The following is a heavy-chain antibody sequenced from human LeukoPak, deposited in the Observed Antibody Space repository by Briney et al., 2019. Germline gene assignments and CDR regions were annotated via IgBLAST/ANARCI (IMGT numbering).Heavy chain of an antibody. CDR3: ARLQTAAGVDY. D-gene: IGHD6-13*01. V-gene: IGHV1-46*01. CDR1: GYTFTSDA. Sequence: ASVKVSCKASGYTFTSDAMNWVRQAPGQGLEWMGIINPSGGSTSYAQKFQGRVTMTRDMSTSTVYMELSSLRSEDTAVYYCARLQTAAGVDYWGQGTLVTVSS. J-gene: IGHJ4*02. CDR2: INPSGGST.